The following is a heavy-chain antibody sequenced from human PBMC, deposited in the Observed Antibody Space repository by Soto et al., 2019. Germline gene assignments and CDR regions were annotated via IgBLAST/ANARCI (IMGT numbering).Heavy chain of an antibody. D-gene: IGHD3-10*01. CDR3: ARDGDYFGSGSPPLLSR. Sequence: QVQLQESGPGLVKPSQTLSLTCTVSGGSITSGGYCWTWIRQHPVKGLEWMGHIYYSGSTSYNPSLQSRVTISIDTSKNQVSLKLTSVTAADTAVYYCARDGDYFGSGSPPLLSRWGQGTLVTVSS. CDR1: GGSITSGGYC. CDR2: IYYSGST. V-gene: IGHV4-31*03. J-gene: IGHJ4*02.